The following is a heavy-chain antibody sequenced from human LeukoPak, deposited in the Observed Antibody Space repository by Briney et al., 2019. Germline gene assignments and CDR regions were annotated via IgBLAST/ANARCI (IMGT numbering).Heavy chain of an antibody. D-gene: IGHD1-26*01. CDR3: ARLSGSYQLGDYFDY. J-gene: IGHJ4*02. V-gene: IGHV5-51*01. CDR2: IYPGDSDT. Sequence: GESLKISCKASGYSFTSYWIGWVRQMPGKGLEWMGIIYPGDSDTRYSPSFQGQVTISADKSISTAYLQWSSLKASDTAMYYCARLSGSYQLGDYFDYWGQGTLVTVSS. CDR1: GYSFTSYW.